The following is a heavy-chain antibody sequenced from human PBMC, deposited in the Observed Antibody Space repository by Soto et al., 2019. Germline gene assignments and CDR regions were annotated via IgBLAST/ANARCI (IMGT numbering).Heavy chain of an antibody. D-gene: IGHD6-19*01. CDR3: AREGGIAGAGYDY. Sequence: QVQLVESGGGVVQPGRSLRLSCAASGFTFSSYGMHWVRQAPGKGLEWVAVIWYDGSNKYYADSVKGRFTISRDNSKNTLYLQMNSLRAEGTAVYYWAREGGIAGAGYDYWGQGTLVTVSS. CDR2: IWYDGSNK. V-gene: IGHV3-33*01. J-gene: IGHJ4*02. CDR1: GFTFSSYG.